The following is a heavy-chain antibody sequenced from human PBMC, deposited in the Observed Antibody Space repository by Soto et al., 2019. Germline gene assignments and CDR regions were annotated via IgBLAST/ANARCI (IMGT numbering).Heavy chain of an antibody. V-gene: IGHV3-30-3*01. Sequence: QVQLVESGGGVVQPGRSLRLSCAASGFTFSSYAMHWVRQAPGKGLEWVAVISYDGSNKYYADSVKGRFTISRDNSKKTRYLQMNSLRAEDTDVYYCARARLDTPALDYWGQGTLVTVSS. CDR2: ISYDGSNK. J-gene: IGHJ4*02. CDR3: ARARLDTPALDY. CDR1: GFTFSSYA. D-gene: IGHD2-2*01.